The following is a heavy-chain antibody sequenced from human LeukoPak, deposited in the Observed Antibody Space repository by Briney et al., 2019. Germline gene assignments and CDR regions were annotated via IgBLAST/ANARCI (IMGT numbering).Heavy chain of an antibody. CDR2: INPNGGST. CDR1: GYTLTTYY. D-gene: IGHD3-10*01. CDR3: ARASNYGSGNYHLDY. J-gene: IGHJ4*02. Sequence: ASVKVSCKASGYTLTTYYMHWVRQAPGQGLEWMGIINPNGGSTSYTQNRVTMTRDTSTSTFYMELSSLKSEDTAVYYCARASNYGSGNYHLDYWGQGTLVTVSS. V-gene: IGHV1-46*01.